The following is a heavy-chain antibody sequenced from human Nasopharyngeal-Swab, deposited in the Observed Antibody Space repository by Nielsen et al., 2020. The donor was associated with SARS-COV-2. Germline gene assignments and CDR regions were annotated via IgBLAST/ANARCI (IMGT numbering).Heavy chain of an antibody. J-gene: IGHJ3*02. CDR3: ARKGEYSSTWGAFDI. V-gene: IGHV3-20*01. D-gene: IGHD6-13*01. CDR2: INWNGGGT. CDR1: GFTFDDYG. Sequence: GGSLRLSCAASGFTFDDYGMSRVRQVPGKGLEWVSAINWNGGGTGYADSVQGRFTISRDNAKTFLYLQMNSLRAEDTALYHCARKGEYSSTWGAFDIWGPGTIVAVSS.